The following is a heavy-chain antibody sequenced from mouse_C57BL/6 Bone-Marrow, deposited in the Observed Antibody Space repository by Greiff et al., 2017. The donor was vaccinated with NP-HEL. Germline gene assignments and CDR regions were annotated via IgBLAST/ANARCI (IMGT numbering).Heavy chain of an antibody. CDR3: ARETFTGTALYFDV. CDR1: GYTFTGYW. D-gene: IGHD4-1*01. Sequence: QVQLQQSGAELMKPGASVKLSCKATGYTFTGYWIEWVKQRPGHGLEWIGEILPGGGSTNYNEKFKGKATFTADPSSNTADMQLSSLTTEDSAIYYCARETFTGTALYFDVWGTGTTVTVSS. CDR2: ILPGGGST. J-gene: IGHJ1*03. V-gene: IGHV1-9*01.